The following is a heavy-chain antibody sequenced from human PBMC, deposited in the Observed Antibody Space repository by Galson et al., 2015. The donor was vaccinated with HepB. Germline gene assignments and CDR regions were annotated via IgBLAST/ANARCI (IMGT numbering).Heavy chain of an antibody. V-gene: IGHV3-21*01. CDR2: INSDSTYI. CDR3: ARVGGTIYYYGMDV. CDR1: GFTFNDYN. D-gene: IGHD2-2*01. Sequence: SLRLSCAASGFTFNDYNMIWVRQAPGKGLEWVSSINSDSTYIYYADSVRGRFTISRDNVKNSLYLQMNSLRVEDTAVYYCARVGGTIYYYGMDVWGLGTTVTVSS. J-gene: IGHJ6*02.